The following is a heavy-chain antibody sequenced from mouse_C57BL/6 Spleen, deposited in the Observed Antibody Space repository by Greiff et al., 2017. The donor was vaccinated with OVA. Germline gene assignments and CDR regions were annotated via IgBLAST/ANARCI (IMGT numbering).Heavy chain of an antibody. CDR2: IWSGGST. V-gene: IGHV2-2*01. Sequence: VKLVESGPGLVQPSQSLSITCTVSGFSLTSYGVHWVRQSPGKGLEWLGVIWSGGSTDYNAAFISRLSISKDNSKSQVFFKMNSLQADDTAIYYCASHYYGSVPFDYWGQGTTLTVSS. CDR3: ASHYYGSVPFDY. D-gene: IGHD1-1*01. CDR1: GFSLTSYG. J-gene: IGHJ2*01.